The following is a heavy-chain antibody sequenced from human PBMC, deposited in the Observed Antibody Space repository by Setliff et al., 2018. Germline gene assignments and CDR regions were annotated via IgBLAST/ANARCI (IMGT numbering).Heavy chain of an antibody. Sequence: SETLSLTCTVSGGSISSSSYYWTWIRQPPGERLEWIGEINHRGFTDYKPSLKSRLTMSVDTSRNQFSLNLGSVTAADTGVYYCARGRIAERPEAIDYWGQGTPVTVSS. J-gene: IGHJ4*02. CDR3: ARGRIAERPEAIDY. D-gene: IGHD6-6*01. CDR2: INHRGFT. CDR1: GGSISSSSYY. V-gene: IGHV4-39*07.